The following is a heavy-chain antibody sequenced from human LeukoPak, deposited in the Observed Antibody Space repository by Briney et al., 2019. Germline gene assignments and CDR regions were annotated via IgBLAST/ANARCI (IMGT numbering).Heavy chain of an antibody. J-gene: IGHJ4*02. CDR1: GYTFTSYG. V-gene: IGHV1-18*01. D-gene: IGHD5-24*01. CDR3: ARDLGMATDDY. Sequence: GSSVKVSCKTSGYTFTSYGISWVRQAPGQGLEWMGWISAYNGNTNYAQKFQGRVTMTTDTSTSTAYMELRSLRSDDTAVYYCARDLGMATDDYWGQGTLVTVSS. CDR2: ISAYNGNT.